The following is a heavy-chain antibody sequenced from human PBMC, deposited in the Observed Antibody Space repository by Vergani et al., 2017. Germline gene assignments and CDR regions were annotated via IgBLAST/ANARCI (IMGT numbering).Heavy chain of an antibody. D-gene: IGHD3-10*01. CDR3: ARDQGSGTNRHHYGLDV. V-gene: IGHV3-21*06. Sequence: EEHLVESGGGLVKPGGSLRLSCVASGFTFGSYSVNWVRQAPGRGLEWVSSSSSSGNYVYYAASVKGRFSISRDNAKNLLSLQMNRLRADDTAVYYCARDQGSGTNRHHYGLDVWGQGTTVTVSS. CDR1: GFTFGSYS. CDR2: SSSSGNYV. J-gene: IGHJ6*02.